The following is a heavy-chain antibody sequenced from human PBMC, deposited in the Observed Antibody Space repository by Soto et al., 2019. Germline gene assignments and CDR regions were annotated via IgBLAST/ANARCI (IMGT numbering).Heavy chain of an antibody. CDR1: GYPFTTSG. V-gene: IGHV1-3*01. J-gene: IGHJ5*01. CDR3: ARVSEVDRVLPVTMRGGWFDS. CDR2: VNPDIGDT. Sequence: QVHLVQSGAEVKKPGASVMISCKTSGYPFTTSGLHWLRQAPGQSLEWMGWVNPDIGDTKYSHKFQDRFTITADTTASTGYMDLSRLSPEDTALYYCARVSEVDRVLPVTMRGGWFDSWGQGTTVTVSS. D-gene: IGHD3-22*01.